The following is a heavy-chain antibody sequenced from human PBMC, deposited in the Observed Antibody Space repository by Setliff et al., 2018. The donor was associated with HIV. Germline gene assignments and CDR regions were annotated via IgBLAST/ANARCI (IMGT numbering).Heavy chain of an antibody. CDR1: GYSFTSYY. CDR2: INPRGVST. D-gene: IGHD1-7*01. Sequence: GASVKVSCKASGYSFTSYYMYWVRQAPGQGLEWMGIINPRGVSTSYAQKFQGRITMTRDTSTSTVYMELSSLRSEDTAMYYCARAAQLELLSYMDVWGTGTTVTVSS. CDR3: ARAAQLELLSYMDV. V-gene: IGHV1-46*01. J-gene: IGHJ6*03.